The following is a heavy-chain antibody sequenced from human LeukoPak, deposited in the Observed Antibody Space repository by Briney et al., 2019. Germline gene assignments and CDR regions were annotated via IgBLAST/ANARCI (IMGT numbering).Heavy chain of an antibody. CDR3: ARDQSGFDP. V-gene: IGHV4-59*12. Sequence: PSETLSLTCTVSGGSISSYYWSWIRQPPGKGLEWIGYIYYSGSTNYNPSLKSRVTISVDTSKNQFSLKLSSVTAADTAVYYCARDQSGFDPWGQGTLVTVSS. CDR1: GGSISSYY. J-gene: IGHJ5*02. CDR2: IYYSGST.